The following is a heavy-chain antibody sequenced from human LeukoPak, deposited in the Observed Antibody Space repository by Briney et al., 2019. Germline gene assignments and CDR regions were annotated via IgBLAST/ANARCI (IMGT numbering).Heavy chain of an antibody. CDR3: SRVRYYDYVWGSYRPMDV. J-gene: IGHJ6*03. V-gene: IGHV3-48*04. CDR1: GFTFSSYS. CDR2: ISSSSSTI. Sequence: PGGSLRLSCAASGFTFSSYSMNWVRQAPGKGLEWVSYISSSSSTIYYADSVKGRFAISRDNAKNSLYLQMNSLRAEDTAMYYCSRVRYYDYVWGSYRPMDVWGKGTTVTVSS. D-gene: IGHD3-16*02.